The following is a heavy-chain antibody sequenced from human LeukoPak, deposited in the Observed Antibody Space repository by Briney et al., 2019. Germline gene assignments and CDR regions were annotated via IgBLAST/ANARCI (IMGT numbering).Heavy chain of an antibody. CDR2: ISGSGGST. J-gene: IGHJ4*02. V-gene: IGHV3-23*01. Sequence: GGPLSLSCAASGLTFSSYAMSWVRQATGKGLEWVSAISGSGGSTYYADSVKGRFTISRDNSKNTLYLQMNSLRVEVTAVYYCARGGSLGYWGQGTLVTVSS. D-gene: IGHD6-19*01. CDR3: ARGGSLGY. CDR1: GLTFSSYA.